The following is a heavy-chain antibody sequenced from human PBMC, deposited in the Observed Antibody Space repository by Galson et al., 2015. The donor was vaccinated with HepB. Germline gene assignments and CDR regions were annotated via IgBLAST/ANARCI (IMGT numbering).Heavy chain of an antibody. V-gene: IGHV1-46*01. Sequence: SVKVSCKASGYAFTTYYMHWVRQAPGQGLEWLGIINPSGGSTSYAQKFRGRVTMTRDTSTSTVYMELSSLRSEDTAVYYCARDPLRAYEGYEFWSGYYPRKYYYYYYSMDVWGQGTTVTVSS. D-gene: IGHD3-3*01. CDR2: INPSGGST. CDR3: ARDPLRAYEGYEFWSGYYPRKYYYYYYSMDV. CDR1: GYAFTTYY. J-gene: IGHJ6*02.